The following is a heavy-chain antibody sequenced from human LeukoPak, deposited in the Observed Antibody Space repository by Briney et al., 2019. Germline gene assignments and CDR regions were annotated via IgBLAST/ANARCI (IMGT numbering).Heavy chain of an antibody. CDR2: INHSGST. CDR1: GGSFSGYY. V-gene: IGHV4-34*01. CDR3: ARGQVKRGYSYGYGEFDY. D-gene: IGHD5-18*01. Sequence: SSETLSLTCAVYGGSFSGYYWSWIRQPPGKGLEWIGEINHSGSTNYNPSLKSRVTISVDTSKNQFSLELSSVTAADTAVYYCARGQVKRGYSYGYGEFDYWGQGTLVTVSS. J-gene: IGHJ4*02.